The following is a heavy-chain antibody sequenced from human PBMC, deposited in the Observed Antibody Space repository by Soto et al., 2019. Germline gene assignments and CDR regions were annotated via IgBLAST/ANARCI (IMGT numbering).Heavy chain of an antibody. CDR2: VSCSGTST. D-gene: IGHD6-19*01. CDR1: GFTFSNYA. CDR3: AKVIAVAVTPYFYX. V-gene: IGHV3-23*01. Sequence: GGSLRLSFATSGFTFSNYAMSWIRQAPGKGLEWVSTVSCSGTSTYYEDSVKGRFTISIDSSKKTLFLQMNSLRAEDTAVYYCAKVIAVAVTPYFYXWGQVTLVTVSX. J-gene: IGHJ4*02.